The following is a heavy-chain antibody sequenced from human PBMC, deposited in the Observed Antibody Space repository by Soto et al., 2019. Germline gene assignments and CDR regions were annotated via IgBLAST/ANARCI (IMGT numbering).Heavy chain of an antibody. CDR1: GYTFSSYG. V-gene: IGHV1-18*01. CDR2: ISANKGNT. J-gene: IGHJ6*02. CDR3: AREVGEVYYYYYGMDV. Sequence: ASVKVSCKASGYTFSSYGSAWVRQAPGQGLEWMGWISANKGNTNYAQKLQGRVTMTTDTSTSTAYMELRSLRSDDTAVYYCAREVGEVYYYYYGMDVWGQGTTVTVSS.